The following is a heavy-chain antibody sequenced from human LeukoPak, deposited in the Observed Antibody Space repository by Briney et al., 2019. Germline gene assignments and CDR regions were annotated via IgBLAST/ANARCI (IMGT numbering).Heavy chain of an antibody. D-gene: IGHD3-10*01. CDR3: AKVAKYYYGPETYYFFGQ. V-gene: IGHV3-7*01. CDR1: GFPFSTYW. J-gene: IGHJ1*01. Sequence: GGSLRLSCAASGFPFSTYWMSWVRQAPGKGLEWVANINQDGTEKYYVDSVKGRFTISRDYAKNSLYLQMNSLRVEDTAVYYCAKVAKYYYGPETYYFFGQWGQGTPVTASS. CDR2: INQDGTEK.